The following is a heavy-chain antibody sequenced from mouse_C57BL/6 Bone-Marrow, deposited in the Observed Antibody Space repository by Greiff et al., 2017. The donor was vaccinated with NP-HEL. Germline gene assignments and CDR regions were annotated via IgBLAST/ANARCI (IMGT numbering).Heavy chain of an antibody. CDR2: INPGSGGT. CDR3: AREGAYGNPNYYAMDY. Sequence: VQLQQSGAELVRPGTSVKVSCKASGYAFTNYLIEWVKQRPGQGLEWIGVINPGSGGTNYNEKFKGKATLTADKSSSTAYMQLSSLTSEDSAVYFCAREGAYGNPNYYAMDYWGQGTSVTVSS. CDR1: GYAFTNYL. V-gene: IGHV1-54*01. D-gene: IGHD2-1*01. J-gene: IGHJ4*01.